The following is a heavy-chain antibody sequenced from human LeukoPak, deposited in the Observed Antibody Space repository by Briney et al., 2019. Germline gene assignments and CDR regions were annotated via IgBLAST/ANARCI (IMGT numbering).Heavy chain of an antibody. CDR2: IYYSGST. V-gene: IGHV4-59*12. J-gene: IGHJ4*02. CDR3: ARVGTVDYYGSGVFDY. CDR1: GGSISSYY. Sequence: SETLSLTCTVSGGSISSYYWSWIRQPPGKGLEWIGYIYYSGSTNYNPSLKSRVTISVDTSKNQFSLKLSSVTAADTAVYYCARVGTVDYYGSGVFDYWGQGTLVTVSS. D-gene: IGHD3-10*01.